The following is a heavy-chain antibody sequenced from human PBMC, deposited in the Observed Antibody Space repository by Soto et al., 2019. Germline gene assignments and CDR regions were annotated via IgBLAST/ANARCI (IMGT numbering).Heavy chain of an antibody. V-gene: IGHV3-74*01. CDR3: ARVAVTGDFY. CDR1: GFTFSHYW. Sequence: EVQLVESGGGLVQPGGSLRLSCAASGFTFSHYWMHWVRQAPGKGLVWVSRVSSDGSIATDADSVKGRFTISRDNANNTLYLQMNSLRAEDTAVYYCARVAVTGDFYWGQGTLVTVSS. J-gene: IGHJ4*02. D-gene: IGHD6-19*01. CDR2: VSSDGSIA.